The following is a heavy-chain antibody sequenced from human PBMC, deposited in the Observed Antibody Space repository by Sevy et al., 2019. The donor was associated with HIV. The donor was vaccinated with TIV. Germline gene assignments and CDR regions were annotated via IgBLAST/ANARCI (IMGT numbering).Heavy chain of an antibody. CDR2: ISAYNDNT. Sequence: ASVKVSCKASGYTFTSYGFSWVRQAPGQGLEWMGWISAYNDNTNYAQKLQGRVTMTTDTSTSTAYMELRSLRSDDTAVYYCASGRNDYCSRGELSYYYYYMDVWGKGTTVTVSS. CDR3: ASGRNDYCSRGELSYYYYYMDV. J-gene: IGHJ6*03. V-gene: IGHV1-18*01. CDR1: GYTFTSYG. D-gene: IGHD3-10*01.